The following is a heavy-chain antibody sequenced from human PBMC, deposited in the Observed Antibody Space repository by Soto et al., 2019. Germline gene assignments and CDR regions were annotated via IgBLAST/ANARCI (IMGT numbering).Heavy chain of an antibody. CDR2: IYHSGST. V-gene: IGHV4-38-2*02. Sequence: SETLSLTCGVPDYSISSGYYWAWIRQPPGKGLEWLGSIYHSGSTYQDPSLSSRVTISVDTSRNKFSLRLSSVTAADTAVYYCARDRDGYNYAFDIWGQGTVVTV. D-gene: IGHD5-12*01. CDR1: DYSISSGYY. CDR3: ARDRDGYNYAFDI. J-gene: IGHJ3*02.